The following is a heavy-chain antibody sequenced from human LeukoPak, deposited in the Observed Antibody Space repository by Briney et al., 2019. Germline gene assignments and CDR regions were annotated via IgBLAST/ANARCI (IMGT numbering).Heavy chain of an antibody. D-gene: IGHD7-27*01. CDR1: GFAFRDYW. Sequence: GGSLRLSCAASGFAFRDYWMNWVRQAPGKGLEWVANMNLGGSVISYVDSVKGRCTASRDNAENSLSLQMNSLRAEDTAVYYCAAWGLHNYWGQGTLVTVSS. CDR3: AAWGLHNY. J-gene: IGHJ4*02. CDR2: MNLGGSVI. V-gene: IGHV3-7*01.